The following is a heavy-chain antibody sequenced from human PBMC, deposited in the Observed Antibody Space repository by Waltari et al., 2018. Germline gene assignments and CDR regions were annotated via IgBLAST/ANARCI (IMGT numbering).Heavy chain of an antibody. J-gene: IGHJ4*02. V-gene: IGHV4-59*08. Sequence: QVQLQESGPGLAKPSETLSLTCTISGGSIITYYWSWIRQHPGKGLELIGYIYYSGSTSYNASLKSRVTISVDTSKNQFSLRLRSVTAADTAVYYCARRTGLSTSSWYYFDHWGQGTLVTVSS. CDR3: ARRTGLSTSSWYYFDH. D-gene: IGHD6-13*01. CDR1: GGSIITYY. CDR2: IYYSGST.